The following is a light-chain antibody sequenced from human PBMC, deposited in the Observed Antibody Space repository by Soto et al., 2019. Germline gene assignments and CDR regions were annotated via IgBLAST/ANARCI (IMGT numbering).Light chain of an antibody. CDR3: QQYGTSPFT. Sequence: EIVLTQSPGTLPLSPGERATLSCRASQSVSSNYLVWYQQKPGQAPRPLIYGASSRATGIPDRFSGSGSGTDFTLTISRLEPEAFAVYYCQQYGTSPFTFGQGNKLEIK. J-gene: IGKJ2*01. CDR2: GAS. CDR1: QSVSSNY. V-gene: IGKV3-20*01.